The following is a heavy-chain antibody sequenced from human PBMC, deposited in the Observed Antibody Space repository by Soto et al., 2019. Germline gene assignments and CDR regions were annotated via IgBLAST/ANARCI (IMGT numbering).Heavy chain of an antibody. J-gene: IGHJ3*02. CDR2: ILVDGRT. CDR3: AKATATGGGAFDI. V-gene: IGHV3-23*01. Sequence: PXGSLRLSCAASGFICSSYDMSWVRQAPGKGLEWVSTILVDGRTFYVDSVKGRFTISRDSSQNTVYLQMNSLTAGDTALYYCAKATATGGGAFDICGQGPMVTVSS. D-gene: IGHD2-8*02. CDR1: GFICSSYD.